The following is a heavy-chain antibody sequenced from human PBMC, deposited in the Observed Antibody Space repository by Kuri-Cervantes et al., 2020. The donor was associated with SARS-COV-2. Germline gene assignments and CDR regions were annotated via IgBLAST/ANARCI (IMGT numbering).Heavy chain of an antibody. D-gene: IGHD6-13*01. CDR3: ARSTAAAGLYYYNAMDV. CDR1: GYSFTNYW. J-gene: IGHJ6*02. Sequence: GESLKISCKGSGYSFTNYWIAWVRQMPGKGLEWMGIIYPGDPDTRYSPSFQGQVTISADKSITTAYLQWSSLKASDTAMYYCARSTAAAGLYYYNAMDVWGQGTPVTVSS. CDR2: IYPGDPDT. V-gene: IGHV5-51*01.